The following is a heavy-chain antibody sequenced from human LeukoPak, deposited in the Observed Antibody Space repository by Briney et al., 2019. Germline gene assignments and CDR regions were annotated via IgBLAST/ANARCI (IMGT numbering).Heavy chain of an antibody. CDR2: INHSGST. V-gene: IGHV4-34*01. J-gene: IGHJ4*02. D-gene: IGHD3-10*01. CDR3: ARGPYGSGSPQDY. Sequence: SETLSLTCAVYGGSFSGYYWSWIRQPPGKRREWIGEINHSGSTNYNPSLKSRGPISVDTSKNQFSLKLSSVTGADTAVYYCARGPYGSGSPQDYWGQGTLVTVSS. CDR1: GGSFSGYY.